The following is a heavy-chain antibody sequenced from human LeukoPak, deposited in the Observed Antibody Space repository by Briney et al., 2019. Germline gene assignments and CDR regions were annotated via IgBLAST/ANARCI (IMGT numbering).Heavy chain of an antibody. CDR3: VKSAIAVAGTWFDP. V-gene: IGHV3-64D*06. CDR2: ISGSGGRT. Sequence: PGGSLRLSCSGSGFTFSSYSIHWVRQPPGKGLESFSTISGSGGRTYYADSVKGRFAISRDNSKNTVYLQMSSLRPEDTVVYYCVKSAIAVAGTWFDPWGQGTLVTVSS. J-gene: IGHJ5*02. CDR1: GFTFSSYS. D-gene: IGHD6-19*01.